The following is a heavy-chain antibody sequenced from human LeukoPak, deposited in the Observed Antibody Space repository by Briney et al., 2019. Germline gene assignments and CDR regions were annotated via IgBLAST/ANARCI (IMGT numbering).Heavy chain of an antibody. CDR2: ISGSGGST. Sequence: GGSLRLSCAASGFTFSSYAMSWVRQAPGKGLEWVSAISGSGGSTYYADSVKGRFTISRDNSKNMLFLQMNSLRADDTAVYYCAREQATGATNEYFQHWGQGTLITVSS. CDR3: AREQATGATNEYFQH. V-gene: IGHV3-23*01. CDR1: GFTFSSYA. J-gene: IGHJ1*01. D-gene: IGHD1-26*01.